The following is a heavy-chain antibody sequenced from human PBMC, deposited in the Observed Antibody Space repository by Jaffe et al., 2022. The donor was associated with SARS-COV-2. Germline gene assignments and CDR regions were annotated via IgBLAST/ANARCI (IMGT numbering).Heavy chain of an antibody. CDR1: GGSISSSSYY. J-gene: IGHJ5*02. D-gene: IGHD2-21*01. V-gene: IGHV4-39*01. CDR2: IYYSGST. CDR3: ARQGDDLNWFDP. Sequence: QLQLQESGPGLVKPSETLSLTCTVSGGSISSSSYYWGWIRQPPGKGLEWIGSIYYSGSTYYNPSLKSRVTISVDTSKNQFSLKLSSVTAADTAVYYCARQGDDLNWFDPWGQGTLVTVSS.